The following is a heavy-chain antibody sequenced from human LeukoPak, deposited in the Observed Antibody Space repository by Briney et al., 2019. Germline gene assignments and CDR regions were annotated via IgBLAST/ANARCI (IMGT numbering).Heavy chain of an antibody. J-gene: IGHJ4*02. CDR2: ITDDGTNK. V-gene: IGHV3-30-3*01. CDR1: GLTFSMHA. Sequence: QPGGSPTLSCSASGLTFSMHAMHWVRQSPGQGLEGVVVITDDGTNKYHADSVKGRFTISRDRSKNTVYLQLNSLSTEDRAVYYCARDLRGWFSIDYWGQGTLVTVSS. CDR3: ARDLRGWFSIDY. D-gene: IGHD6-19*01.